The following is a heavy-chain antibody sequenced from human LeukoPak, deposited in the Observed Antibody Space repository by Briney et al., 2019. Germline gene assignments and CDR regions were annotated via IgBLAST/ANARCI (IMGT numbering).Heavy chain of an antibody. Sequence: GASVKVSCKASGYTFTSYGISWVRQAPGQGLEWMGWISAYNGNTNYAQKLQGRVTMTTDTSTSTAYMGLRSLRSDDTAVYYCARGLGDSSGYYFDNWFDPWGQGTLVTVSS. D-gene: IGHD3-22*01. J-gene: IGHJ5*02. CDR3: ARGLGDSSGYYFDNWFDP. CDR2: ISAYNGNT. V-gene: IGHV1-18*01. CDR1: GYTFTSYG.